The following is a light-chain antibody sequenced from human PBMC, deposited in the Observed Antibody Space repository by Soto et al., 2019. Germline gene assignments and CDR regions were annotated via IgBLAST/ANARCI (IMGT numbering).Light chain of an antibody. CDR2: AAS. J-gene: IGKJ2*02. CDR3: QPYYSNTPCT. CDR1: QGISSY. V-gene: IGKV1-8*01. Sequence: AIRMTQSPSSLSASTGDRVTITCRARQGISSYLAWYQQKPGKAPKLLIYAASTLQSGVPSRFSRSGSGTDFTLPISCLQSEDFATSYCQPYYSNTPCTFGQGTTREIK.